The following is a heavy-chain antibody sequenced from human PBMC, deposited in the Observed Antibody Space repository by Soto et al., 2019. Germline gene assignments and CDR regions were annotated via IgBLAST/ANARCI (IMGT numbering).Heavy chain of an antibody. CDR3: APSRGVTNTRRPYYFHS. CDR2: IYYSGST. J-gene: IGHJ4*02. D-gene: IGHD4-17*01. CDR1: GDSISKSGYY. V-gene: IGHV4-31*11. Sequence: QVQLQESGPGLVNPSQTLSLTCAVSGDSISKSGYYWSWIRQNQGKALEWIGYIYYSGSTFYNPSLTTPPSISVDTPKNQLSLRLTSATVADTAAYYSAPSRGVTNTRRPYYFHSWGQGTLSAVSS.